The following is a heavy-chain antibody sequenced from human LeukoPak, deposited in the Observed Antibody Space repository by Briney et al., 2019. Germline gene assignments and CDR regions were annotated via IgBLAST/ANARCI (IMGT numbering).Heavy chain of an antibody. CDR3: AREGSGSYSGFDY. V-gene: IGHV3-21*01. Sequence: GGSQRLSCAASGFTFSSYSMNWVRQAPGKGLEWVSSISSSSSYIYYADSVKGRFTISRDNAKNSLYLQMNSLRAEDTAVYYCAREGSGSYSGFDYWGQGTLVTVSS. D-gene: IGHD1-26*01. CDR2: ISSSSSYI. CDR1: GFTFSSYS. J-gene: IGHJ4*02.